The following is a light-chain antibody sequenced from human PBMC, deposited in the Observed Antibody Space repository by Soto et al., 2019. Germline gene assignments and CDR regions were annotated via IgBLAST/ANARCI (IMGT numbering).Light chain of an antibody. CDR1: QSVSSY. CDR2: DTS. V-gene: IGKV3-11*01. J-gene: IGKJ4*01. CDR3: QRRSDWPLT. Sequence: EIVLTQSPATLSLSPGDRATLSCRASQSVSSYLAWYQQKPGQAPRLLIYDTSNRATGIPARFSGSGSGTDVTLTISSLEPEDFAVYYCQRRSDWPLTFGGGTKVEIK.